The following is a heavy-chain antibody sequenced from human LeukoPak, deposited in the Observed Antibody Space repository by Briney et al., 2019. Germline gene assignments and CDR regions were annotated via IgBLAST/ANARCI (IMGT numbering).Heavy chain of an antibody. D-gene: IGHD5-12*01. CDR1: GFTFSSYG. Sequence: GGSLRLSCAASGFTFSSYGMHWVRQAPGKGLEWVALISYDGSNKDLADSAKGRFTISRDNSKNTVYLQMNSLRPEDTAVYYCARELAGGYDSADYWGQGTLVTVSS. CDR2: ISYDGSNK. V-gene: IGHV3-30*19. CDR3: ARELAGGYDSADY. J-gene: IGHJ4*02.